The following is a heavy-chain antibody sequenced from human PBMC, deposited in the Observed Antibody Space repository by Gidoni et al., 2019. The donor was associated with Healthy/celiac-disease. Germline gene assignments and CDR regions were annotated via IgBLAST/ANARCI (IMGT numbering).Heavy chain of an antibody. Sequence: QLQLQESGPGLVKPSETLSLTCTVSGGSISSRSYYWGWIRQPPGKGLEWIGSIYYSGSTYYNPSLKSRVTISVDTSKNQFSLKLSSVTAADTAVYYCARRGSTRIGEYYFDYWGQGTLVTVSS. D-gene: IGHD5-12*01. CDR3: ARRGSTRIGEYYFDY. CDR2: IYYSGST. J-gene: IGHJ4*02. CDR1: GGSISSRSYY. V-gene: IGHV4-39*01.